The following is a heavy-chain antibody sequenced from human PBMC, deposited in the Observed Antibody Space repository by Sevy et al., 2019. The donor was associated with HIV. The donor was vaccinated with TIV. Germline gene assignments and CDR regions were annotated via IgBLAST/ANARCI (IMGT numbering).Heavy chain of an antibody. Sequence: GGSLRLSCAASGFTFSSYAMSWVRQAPGKGLEWVSAISVSGGSTYYADSVTGRLTISRYNSKNTLYLQMNSLGAADTAVYYCAKDQVWYSGGWYLGYWGQGTLVTVSS. D-gene: IGHD6-19*01. CDR1: GFTFSSYA. V-gene: IGHV3-23*01. CDR2: ISVSGGST. CDR3: AKDQVWYSGGWYLGY. J-gene: IGHJ4*02.